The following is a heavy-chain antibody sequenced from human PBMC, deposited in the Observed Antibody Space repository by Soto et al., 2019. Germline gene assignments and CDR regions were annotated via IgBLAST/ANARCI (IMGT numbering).Heavy chain of an antibody. Sequence: PSETLSLTCIVSGGSISSYYWSWIRQPAGKGLEWIGRMYTSGSTSYNPSLKSRVTMSVDTSKNQFSLKLSSVTAADTAVYYCARGTSARGYYGYWGQGTLVTVSS. CDR2: MYTSGST. V-gene: IGHV4-4*07. CDR1: GGSISSYY. J-gene: IGHJ4*02. D-gene: IGHD3-3*01. CDR3: ARGTSARGYYGY.